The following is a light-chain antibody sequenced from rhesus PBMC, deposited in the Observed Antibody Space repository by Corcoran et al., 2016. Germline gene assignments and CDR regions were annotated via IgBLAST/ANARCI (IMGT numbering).Light chain of an antibody. J-gene: IGLJ1*01. CDR3: CSYAGSYTFDI. Sequence: QAALTQPRSVSGSPGQSVTISCTGTSSDIGGYNYVSWYQQHPGTAPKLMIYEVSKRPSGVSDRFSGSKSGNTASLTISGLQAEDEADYSCCSYAGSYTFDIFGAGTRLTVL. CDR2: EVS. CDR1: SSDIGGYNY. V-gene: IGLV2-32*01.